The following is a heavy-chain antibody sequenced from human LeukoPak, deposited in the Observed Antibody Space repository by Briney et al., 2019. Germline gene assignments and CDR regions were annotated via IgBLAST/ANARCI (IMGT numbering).Heavy chain of an antibody. V-gene: IGHV1-18*04. CDR3: ARVTVVTRSPWSWGPKKIGQQVNWFDP. Sequence: GASEKVSCKARGDTLDNYGIMWVRQAPAQGLEGVGWKTGYRGDNNYAQLFQGRVTMTTERATSTAYLELRSLRSDDTAVYYCARVTVVTRSPWSWGPKKIGQQVNWFDPWGQGTLIIVSS. J-gene: IGHJ5*02. D-gene: IGHD4-17*01. CDR2: KTGYRGDN. CDR1: GDTLDNYG.